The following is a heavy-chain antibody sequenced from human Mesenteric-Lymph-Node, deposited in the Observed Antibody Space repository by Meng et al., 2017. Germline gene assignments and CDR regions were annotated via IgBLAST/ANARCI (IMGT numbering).Heavy chain of an antibody. Sequence: GEVWQLGDEVKKPGASVKGYCKASGYTFTSYELNGVRQATGQGLEWMGWMNPNSGTTGYAQKFQGRVTMTRNTSISTAYMELSSLRSEDTAVYYCARGPYSSGWYHWFDPWGQGTLVTVSS. V-gene: IGHV1-8*01. D-gene: IGHD6-19*01. CDR1: GYTFTSYE. CDR3: ARGPYSSGWYHWFDP. CDR2: MNPNSGTT. J-gene: IGHJ5*02.